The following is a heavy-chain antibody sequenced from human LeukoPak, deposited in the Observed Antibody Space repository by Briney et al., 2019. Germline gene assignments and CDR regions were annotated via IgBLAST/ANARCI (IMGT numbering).Heavy chain of an antibody. CDR1: GGSISSGAYY. CDR3: ARESPPFDF. CDR2: VYSSGST. J-gene: IGHJ4*02. V-gene: IGHV4-61*02. Sequence: SETLSLTCTVSGGSISSGAYYWSWVRQPAGKGLEWIGRVYSSGSTNYNPSLKSRVTISVDTSKNQFPLRLTSVTAADTAVYYCARESPPFDFWGPGILVTVSS.